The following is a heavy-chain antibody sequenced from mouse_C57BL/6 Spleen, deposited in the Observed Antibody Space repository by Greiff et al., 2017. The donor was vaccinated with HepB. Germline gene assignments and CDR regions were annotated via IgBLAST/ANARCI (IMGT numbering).Heavy chain of an antibody. J-gene: IGHJ4*01. CDR3: ARSRYDHYYAMDY. CDR2: INPSSGYT. CDR1: GYTFTSYW. Sequence: QVQLKQSGAELAKPGASVKLSCKASGYTFTSYWMHWVKQRPGQGLEWIGYINPSSGYTKYNQKFKDKATLTADKSSSTAYMQLSSLTYEDSAVYYCARSRYDHYYAMDYWGQGTSVTVSS. V-gene: IGHV1-7*01. D-gene: IGHD2-3*01.